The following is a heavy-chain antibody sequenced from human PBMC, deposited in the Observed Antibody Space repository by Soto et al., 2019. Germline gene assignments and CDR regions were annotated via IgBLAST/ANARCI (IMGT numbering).Heavy chain of an antibody. V-gene: IGHV1-45*02. CDR3: ARSPLDSSNEIYVDS. J-gene: IGHJ4*02. D-gene: IGHD2-2*01. Sequence: QMHLVQSAAEVKKTGSTVTISCEASEYTFTYLHLHWVRQAPGQGLEWLGWITIYNGNTNYAQKFQDRVIITRETSLSTVYMTLRSLKTEDTAMYYCARSPLDSSNEIYVDSWGQGTLVTVSS. CDR1: EYTFTYLH. CDR2: ITIYNGNT.